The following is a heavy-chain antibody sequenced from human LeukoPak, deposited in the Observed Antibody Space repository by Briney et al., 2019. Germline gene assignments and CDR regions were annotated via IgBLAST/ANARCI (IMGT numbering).Heavy chain of an antibody. J-gene: IGHJ4*02. Sequence: PSETLSLTCTVSGGSISSSSYFWGWIRQPPGKGLEWIGTFYYSGSTYYNPSLKSRVTISVDTSNNQFSLKLSSVTAADTAVYYCARHRYVDRLSPFGFWGQGTLVTVSS. V-gene: IGHV4-39*01. D-gene: IGHD3-9*01. CDR3: ARHRYVDRLSPFGF. CDR1: GGSISSSSYF. CDR2: FYYSGST.